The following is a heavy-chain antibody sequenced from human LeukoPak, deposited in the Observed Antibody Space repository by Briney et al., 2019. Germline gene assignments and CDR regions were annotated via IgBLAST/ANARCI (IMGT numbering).Heavy chain of an antibody. CDR3: AREIVGAIKSYFDY. CDR1: AFIFSGHW. Sequence: GGSLRLSCEGSAFIFSGHWMNWVRQAPGKGLEGVANIRQDGGLKHYVDSVKGRFTISRDNAENSLYLQMNSLRAEDTAVYYCAREIVGAIKSYFDYWGQGTLVTASS. CDR2: IRQDGGLK. J-gene: IGHJ4*02. D-gene: IGHD1-26*01. V-gene: IGHV3-7*01.